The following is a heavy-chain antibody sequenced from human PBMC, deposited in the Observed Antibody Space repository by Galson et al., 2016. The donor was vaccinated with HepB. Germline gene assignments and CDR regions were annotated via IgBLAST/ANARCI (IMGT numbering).Heavy chain of an antibody. J-gene: IGHJ4*02. Sequence: SVKVSCKASGFTFTNYNIHWVRKAPGQGLEWVGRIDRSGDGTRYAQKFQGRVTMTRDTSTRTVYMELNSMTFEETAVYYCARGDGSRAGESYWGQGTLVTVSS. CDR2: IDRSGDGT. V-gene: IGHV1-46*01. D-gene: IGHD6-6*01. CDR1: GFTFTNYN. CDR3: ARGDGSRAGESY.